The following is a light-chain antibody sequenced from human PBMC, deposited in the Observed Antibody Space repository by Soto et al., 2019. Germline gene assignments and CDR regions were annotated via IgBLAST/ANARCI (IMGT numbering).Light chain of an antibody. CDR3: QQSYGTPRT. CDR1: QIIASY. CDR2: ASS. Sequence: DIQMTQSPSSLSASVGDRVTLTCRASQIIASYLNWYQQKPGKAPKLLIYASSSLQSGVPSRFSGSGSGTDFTLTINNLQPEDFATYYCQQSYGTPRTFGQGTKLEIK. V-gene: IGKV1-39*01. J-gene: IGKJ2*02.